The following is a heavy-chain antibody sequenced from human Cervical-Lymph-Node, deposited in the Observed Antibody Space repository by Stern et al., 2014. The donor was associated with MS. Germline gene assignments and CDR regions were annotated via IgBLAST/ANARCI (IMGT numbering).Heavy chain of an antibody. CDR3: AKKSGSGWYYVS. CDR2: ISTTGGTT. CDR1: GFTFSTYD. V-gene: IGHV3-23*04. D-gene: IGHD6-19*01. Sequence: EVQLVESGGGLVQPGGSLRLSCAASGFTFSTYDMSWVRRAPGKGPQCVSAISTTGGTTYYADSVKGRFTISRDNSKNTLYLQMNSLRAEDTAVYYCAKKSGSGWYYVSWGQGSLVTVSS. J-gene: IGHJ5*02.